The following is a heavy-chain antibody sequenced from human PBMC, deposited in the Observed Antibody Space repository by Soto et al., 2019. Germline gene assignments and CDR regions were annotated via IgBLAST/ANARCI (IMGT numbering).Heavy chain of an antibody. D-gene: IGHD3-10*01. J-gene: IGHJ4*02. CDR3: ARDLYGSGSYYDY. CDR1: GGTFSSYT. V-gene: IGHV1-69*02. Sequence: ASVKVSCKASGGTFSSYTISWVRQAPGQGLEWMGRIIPILGIANYAQKFQGRVTITADKSTSTAYMELSSLRSEDTAVYYCARDLYGSGSYYDYWGQGTLVTVSS. CDR2: IIPILGIA.